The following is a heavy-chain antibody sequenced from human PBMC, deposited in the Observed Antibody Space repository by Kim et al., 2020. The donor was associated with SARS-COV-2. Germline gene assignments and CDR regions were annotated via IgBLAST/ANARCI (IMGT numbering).Heavy chain of an antibody. V-gene: IGHV3-21*01. CDR2: ISSSSSYI. J-gene: IGHJ6*02. CDR1: GFTFSSYS. CDR3: AREFKEIKIFGVVTNGMDV. D-gene: IGHD3-3*01. Sequence: GGSLRLSCAASGFTFSSYSMNWVRQAPGKGLEWVSAISSSSSYIYYADSVKGRFTISRDNAKNSLYLQMNNLRAEDTAVYYCAREFKEIKIFGVVTNGMDVWGQGTTVTVSS.